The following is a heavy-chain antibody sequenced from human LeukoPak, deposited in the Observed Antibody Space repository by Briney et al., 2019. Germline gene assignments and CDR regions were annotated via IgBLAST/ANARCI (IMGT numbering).Heavy chain of an antibody. CDR2: ISAYNGNT. CDR1: GYTFTSYG. D-gene: IGHD3-10*01. J-gene: IGHJ4*02. CDR3: AREISFPGYGSGSYPRPFDY. Sequence: ASVKVSCKASGYTFTSYGISWVRQAPGQGLEWMGWISAYNGNTSYAQKLQGRVTMTTDTSTSTAYMELRSLRSDDTAVYYCAREISFPGYGSGSYPRPFDYWGQGTLVTVSS. V-gene: IGHV1-18*01.